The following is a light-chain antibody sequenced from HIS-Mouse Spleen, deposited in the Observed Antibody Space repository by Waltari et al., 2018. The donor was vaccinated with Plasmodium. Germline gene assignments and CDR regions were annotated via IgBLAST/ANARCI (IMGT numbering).Light chain of an antibody. CDR3: YSTDSSGNHRV. CDR1: ALPKKY. CDR2: EDS. V-gene: IGLV3-10*01. Sequence: SYELTQPPSVSVSPGQTDRITCSGDALPKKYAYWYQQKSGQAPVLVSYEDSKRPSGIPERCAGSSSGTMATLTISGAQVEDEADYYCYSTDSSGNHRVFGGGTKLTVL. J-gene: IGLJ3*02.